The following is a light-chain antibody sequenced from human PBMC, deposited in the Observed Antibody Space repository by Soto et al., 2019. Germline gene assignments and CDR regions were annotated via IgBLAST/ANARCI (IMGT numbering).Light chain of an antibody. CDR3: SSYSSSSTHVV. CDR2: EVN. V-gene: IGLV2-14*01. Sequence: QSALTQPASVSGSPGQSITISCTGTNSDIGSYNYVSWYQQHPGKAPKLMIYEVNNRPSGISNRFSGSKSGNTASLTISGLQAEDEADYYCSSYSSSSTHVVFGGGTKVIVL. CDR1: NSDIGSYNY. J-gene: IGLJ2*01.